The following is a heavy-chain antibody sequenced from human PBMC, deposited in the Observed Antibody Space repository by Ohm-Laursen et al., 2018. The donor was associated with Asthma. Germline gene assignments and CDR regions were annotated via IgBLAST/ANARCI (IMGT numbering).Heavy chain of an antibody. CDR3: ARVEAVAPTYYFDY. J-gene: IGHJ4*02. V-gene: IGHV3-30-3*01. Sequence: SLRLSCAASGFTFSSYAMHWVRQAPGKGLEWVAVISYDGSNKYYADSVKGRFTISRDNSENTLYLQMDSLRAEDTAVYYCARVEAVAPTYYFDYWGQGTLVTVSS. CDR2: ISYDGSNK. CDR1: GFTFSSYA. D-gene: IGHD6-19*01.